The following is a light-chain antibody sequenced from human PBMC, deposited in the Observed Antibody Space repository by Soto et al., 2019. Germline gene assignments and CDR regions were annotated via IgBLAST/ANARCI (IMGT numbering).Light chain of an antibody. CDR2: WAS. CDR3: QQYYASPTWT. Sequence: IVMTQSPVSLAVFMGERATINCKSSQSVLYSSNNKNYLAWYQQKPGQPPKLLIYWASTRESGVPDRFSGSGSGTDFTLTISSLEAEDVAIYHCQQYYASPTWTFGQGTKVDI. V-gene: IGKV4-1*01. CDR1: QSVLYSSNNKNY. J-gene: IGKJ1*01.